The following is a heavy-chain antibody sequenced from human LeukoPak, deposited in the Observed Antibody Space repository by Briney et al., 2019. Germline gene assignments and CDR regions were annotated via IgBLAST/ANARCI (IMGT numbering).Heavy chain of an antibody. Sequence: RASVKVSCKASGGTFSSYAISWVRQAPGQGLEWMGGIIPIFGTANYAQKFQGRVTITADESTSTAYMELSSLRSEDTAVYYCARVVTNWNDRPMHFDYWGQGTLVTVSS. CDR2: IIPIFGTA. J-gene: IGHJ4*02. CDR1: GGTFSSYA. CDR3: ARVVTNWNDRPMHFDY. V-gene: IGHV1-69*13. D-gene: IGHD1-1*01.